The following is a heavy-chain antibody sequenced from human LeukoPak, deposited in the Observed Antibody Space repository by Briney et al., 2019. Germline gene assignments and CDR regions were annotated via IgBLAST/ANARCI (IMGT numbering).Heavy chain of an antibody. V-gene: IGHV1-2*02. CDR1: GYTFSGYY. Sequence: GASVTVSCRASGYTFSGYYIHWVRQAPGQGLEWMGWIKPNSGGTNSSQKFQGRVTMTWDTSISTAYMDLSRLRSDDTAVYYCARSAAAGSFDYWGQGTLVTVSS. CDR2: IKPNSGGT. J-gene: IGHJ4*02. D-gene: IGHD6-13*01. CDR3: ARSAAAGSFDY.